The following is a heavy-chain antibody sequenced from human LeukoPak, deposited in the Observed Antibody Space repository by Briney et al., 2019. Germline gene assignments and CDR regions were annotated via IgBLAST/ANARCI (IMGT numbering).Heavy chain of an antibody. CDR3: ARSGSYQFDY. CDR2: IYTSGST. CDR1: GGSISSYY. Sequence: PSETLSLTCTVSGGSISSYYWSWIRQPPGKGLEWIGYIYTSGSTNYNPSLKSRVTISVDTSKNQFSLKLSSVTAADTAVYYCARSGSYQFDYWGQGTLVTVSS. V-gene: IGHV4-4*09. J-gene: IGHJ4*02. D-gene: IGHD1-26*01.